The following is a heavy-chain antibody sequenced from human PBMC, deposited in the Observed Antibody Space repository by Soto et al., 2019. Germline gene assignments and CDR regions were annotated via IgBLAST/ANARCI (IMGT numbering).Heavy chain of an antibody. Sequence: QVQLVQSGGEVKKPGASVKVSCKASGYTFTSYGISWVRQAPGQRLEWMGWISTDSVKTHYAQPHQGRVTITTDTSSSTAYIELRSLRSDDTAVYYCGREYCDSTRCYSVDYWGQGTLVTVSS. CDR3: GREYCDSTRCYSVDY. D-gene: IGHD2-2*01. CDR1: GYTFTSYG. CDR2: ISTDSVKT. V-gene: IGHV1-18*01. J-gene: IGHJ4*02.